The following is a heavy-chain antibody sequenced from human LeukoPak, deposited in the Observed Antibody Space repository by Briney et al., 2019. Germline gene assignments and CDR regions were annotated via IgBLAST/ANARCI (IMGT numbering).Heavy chain of an antibody. D-gene: IGHD3-10*01. J-gene: IGHJ4*02. CDR1: GYTFTSYG. CDR2: ISAYNGNT. V-gene: IGHV1-18*01. Sequence: ASVKVSCKASGYTFTSYGISWVRQAPGQGLEWMGWISAYNGNTNYAQKLQGRVTMTTDTSTSTAYMELRSLRSDDTAVYYCARDHPRANYYGSGSFWGQGTLVTVSS. CDR3: ARDHPRANYYGSGSF.